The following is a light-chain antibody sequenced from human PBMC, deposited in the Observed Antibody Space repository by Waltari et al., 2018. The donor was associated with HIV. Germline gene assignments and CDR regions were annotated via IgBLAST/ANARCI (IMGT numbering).Light chain of an antibody. CDR1: ELADNY. CDR2: KDG. V-gene: IGLV3-25*03. Sequence: SFELPPPPSVSVSPGQTARITCSGDELADNYGYWYQQKAGQAPVVVMYKDGERPSGVPERFFAATSGKTVTLIISGVQAEDEADYYCQSADSSDSSYVFGSGTKVTVL. J-gene: IGLJ1*01. CDR3: QSADSSDSSYV.